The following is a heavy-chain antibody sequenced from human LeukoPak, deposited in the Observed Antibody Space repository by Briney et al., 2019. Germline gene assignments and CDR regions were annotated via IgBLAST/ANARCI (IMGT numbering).Heavy chain of an antibody. CDR3: ARDWDIVVVVAAKGGLGY. J-gene: IGHJ4*02. V-gene: IGHV3-30-3*01. CDR1: GFTFSSYA. CDR2: ISYDGSNK. Sequence: GGSLRLSCAASGFTFSSYAMDWVRQAPGKGLEWVAVISYDGSNKYYADSVKGRFTISRDNSKNTLYLQMNSLRAEDTAVYYCARDWDIVVVVAAKGGLGYWGQGTLVTVSS. D-gene: IGHD2-15*01.